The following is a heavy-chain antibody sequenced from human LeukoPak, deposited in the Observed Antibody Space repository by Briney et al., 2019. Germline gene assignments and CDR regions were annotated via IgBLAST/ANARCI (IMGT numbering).Heavy chain of an antibody. Sequence: SVKVSCKASGGTFSSYAISWVRQAPGQGLEWMGRIIPILGIANYAQKFQGRVTITADKSTSTAYMELSSLRSEDTAVYYCAGSPSVSAYYYGMDVWGQGTTVTVSS. CDR2: IIPILGIA. D-gene: IGHD1-14*01. J-gene: IGHJ6*02. V-gene: IGHV1-69*04. CDR3: AGSPSVSAYYYGMDV. CDR1: GGTFSSYA.